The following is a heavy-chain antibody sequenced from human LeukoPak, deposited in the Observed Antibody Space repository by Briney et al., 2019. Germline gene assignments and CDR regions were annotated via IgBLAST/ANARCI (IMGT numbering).Heavy chain of an antibody. CDR2: IYPGDSDT. CDR1: GYSFTNYW. J-gene: IGHJ5*02. V-gene: IGHV5-51*01. Sequence: GASVKISCKGSGYSFTNYWIGWVRQMPGRGLEWMGIIYPGDSDTRYSPSFQGQVTISADKSISTAYLQWSSLKASDTAMYYCARRITSNWFDTWGQGTLVTVSS. CDR3: ARRITSNWFDT.